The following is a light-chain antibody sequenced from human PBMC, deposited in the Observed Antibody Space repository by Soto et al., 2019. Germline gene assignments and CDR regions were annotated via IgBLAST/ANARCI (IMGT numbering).Light chain of an antibody. Sequence: QSVLTQPPSVSGAPGQRVTISCTGSSSNIGAVYDVHWYQQLPGTGPKLLIYGNNNRPSGVPDRFSGSKSGTSASLAITGLQAEDEADYYCQSYDTSPGLVFGGGTKVTVL. CDR2: GNN. V-gene: IGLV1-40*01. CDR3: QSYDTSPGLV. CDR1: SSNIGAVYD. J-gene: IGLJ2*01.